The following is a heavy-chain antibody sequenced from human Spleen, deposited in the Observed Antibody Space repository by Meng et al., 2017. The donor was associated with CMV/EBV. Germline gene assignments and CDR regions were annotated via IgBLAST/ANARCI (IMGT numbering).Heavy chain of an antibody. CDR1: GYTFTGYY. Sequence: ASVKVSCKASGYTFTGYYVHWVRQAPGQGLEWMGWINPNSGDTNYAQKFQARVTMTRDTSISTAYMELSRLRSDDTAVYYCARVVGSTPPEYFDFWGQGTLVTVSS. D-gene: IGHD1-26*01. CDR2: INPNSGDT. J-gene: IGHJ4*02. CDR3: ARVVGSTPPEYFDF. V-gene: IGHV1-2*02.